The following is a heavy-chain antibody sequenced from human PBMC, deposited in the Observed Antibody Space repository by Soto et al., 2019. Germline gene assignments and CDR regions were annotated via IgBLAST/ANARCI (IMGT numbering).Heavy chain of an antibody. D-gene: IGHD4-4*01. CDR2: IIPIFGTA. Sequence: ASVKVSCKASGGTFSSYAISWVRQAPGQGLEWMGGIIPIFGTANYAQKFQGRVTITADESTSTAYMLFLQLNSLRTEDTATYYCVRQAKLTTVNANVGFYYGLDVWGQGTTVTAP. V-gene: IGHV1-69*13. CDR1: GGTFSSYA. CDR3: VRQAKLTTVNANVGFYYGLDV. J-gene: IGHJ6*02.